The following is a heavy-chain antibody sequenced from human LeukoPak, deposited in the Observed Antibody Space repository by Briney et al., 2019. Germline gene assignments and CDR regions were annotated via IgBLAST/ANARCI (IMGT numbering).Heavy chain of an antibody. Sequence: GASVKLSCTPSVYTFTSYDINGVRQATGQGHEWRGWMTPNSATTGYAQKFQGRATMPRTSSISTAHMKLSSLRAEGTAGIHCWRGRSSNWSFSGSGPKENWFDPWGQGTLVTASS. D-gene: IGHD6-13*01. CDR3: WRGRSSNWSFSGSGPKENWFDP. CDR1: VYTFTSYD. CDR2: MTPNSATT. J-gene: IGHJ5*02. V-gene: IGHV1-8*01.